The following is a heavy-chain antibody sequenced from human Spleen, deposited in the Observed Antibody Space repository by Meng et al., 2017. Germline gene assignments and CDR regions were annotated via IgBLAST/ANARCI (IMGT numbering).Heavy chain of an antibody. CDR1: EFIVSRNY. CDR3: ARDFQWLVYYYGMDV. Sequence: GESLKISCAASEFIVSRNYMSWVRQAPGKGLVWVSVLYSGGSTSYAPSVKGRFTISRDNAKNSLYLQMNSLRAEDTAVYYCARDFQWLVYYYGMDVWGQGTTVTVSS. V-gene: IGHV3-53*01. J-gene: IGHJ6*02. CDR2: LYSGGST. D-gene: IGHD6-19*01.